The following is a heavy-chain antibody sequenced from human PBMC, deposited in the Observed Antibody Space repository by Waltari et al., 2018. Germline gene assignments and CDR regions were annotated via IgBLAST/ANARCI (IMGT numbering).Heavy chain of an antibody. D-gene: IGHD3-16*01. J-gene: IGHJ4*02. V-gene: IGHV4-61*02. CDR2: IYTSGST. Sequence: QVQLQESGPGLVKPSQTLSLTCTVSGGSISSGSYYWSWIRPPAGKGLEWIGRIYTSGSTNYNPTLKSRVTISVDTSKNQFSLKLSSVTAADTAVYYCARDWGGLYYFDYWGQGTLVTVSS. CDR3: ARDWGGLYYFDY. CDR1: GGSISSGSYY.